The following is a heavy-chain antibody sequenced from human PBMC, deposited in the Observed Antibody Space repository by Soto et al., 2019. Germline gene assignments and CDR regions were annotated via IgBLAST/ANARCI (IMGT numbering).Heavy chain of an antibody. CDR1: GGSISSGDYY. J-gene: IGHJ6*02. CDR2: IYYSGST. CDR3: ARWGLVAAAIHNYYYYGMDV. Sequence: SETLSLTCTVSGGSISSGDYYWSWIRQPPGKGLEWIGYIYYSGSTYYNPSLKSRVTISVDTSKNQFSLKLSSVTAADTAVYYCARWGLVAAAIHNYYYYGMDVWGQGTTVTVSS. D-gene: IGHD2-2*02. V-gene: IGHV4-30-4*01.